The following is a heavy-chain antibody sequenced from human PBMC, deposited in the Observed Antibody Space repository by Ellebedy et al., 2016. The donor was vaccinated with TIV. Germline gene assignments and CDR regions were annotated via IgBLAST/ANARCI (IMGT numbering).Heavy chain of an antibody. CDR1: GDSISSYY. CDR2: YYYTGST. Sequence: SETLSLXXSVSGDSISSYYWTWVRQPPGKGLEWIAYYYYTGSTKYNPSLKSRVTISVGTSNNQFSLELSSVTAADMAVYYCARDYYGSLDYWGQGILVTVSS. V-gene: IGHV4-59*12. J-gene: IGHJ4*02. D-gene: IGHD3-10*01. CDR3: ARDYYGSLDY.